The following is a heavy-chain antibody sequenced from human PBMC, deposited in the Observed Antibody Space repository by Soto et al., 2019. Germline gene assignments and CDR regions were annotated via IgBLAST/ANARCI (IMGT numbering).Heavy chain of an antibody. V-gene: IGHV6-1*01. CDR2: TYYRSKWYN. Sequence: LPTRELACGISGESVYRNIAAWNWIRQSPSRGLEWLGRTYYRSKWYNDYEVGVERRVTVNPETSKNQITMKRNCVRAEDTTVNSRSSCPDISGSFCAHFDYCGRGILVTASS. J-gene: IGHJ4*02. CDR1: GESVYRNIAA. CDR3: SSCPDISGSFCAHFDY. D-gene: IGHD3-10*01.